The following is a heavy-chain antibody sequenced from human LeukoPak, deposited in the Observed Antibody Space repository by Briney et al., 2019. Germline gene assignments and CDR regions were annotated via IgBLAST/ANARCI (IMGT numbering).Heavy chain of an antibody. Sequence: SETLSLTCAVYGGSFSGYYWSWIRQPPGKGLEWIGEINHSGSTNYKSSLKSRVTISVDTSKNQFSLKLSSVTAADTAVYYCARHSAPYGSGMGYFDYWGQGTLVTVSS. CDR1: GGSFSGYY. CDR3: ARHSAPYGSGMGYFDY. D-gene: IGHD3-10*01. CDR2: INHSGST. V-gene: IGHV4-34*01. J-gene: IGHJ4*02.